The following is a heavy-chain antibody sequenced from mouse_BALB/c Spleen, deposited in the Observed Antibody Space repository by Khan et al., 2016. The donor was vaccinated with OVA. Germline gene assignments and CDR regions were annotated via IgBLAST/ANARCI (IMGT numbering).Heavy chain of an antibody. Sequence: QIQLVQSGPELKKPGETVKISCKPSGYTFTDCSMHWVKQAPGKGLKWMGWINTATGEPTYADDFKGRFAFSLETSASTAYLQINNLKNDDTATYFCARHGNYMRIRDYWGQGTSVTVSS. D-gene: IGHD2-1*01. CDR1: GYTFTDCS. CDR3: ARHGNYMRIRDY. J-gene: IGHJ4*01. V-gene: IGHV9-2-1*01. CDR2: INTATGEP.